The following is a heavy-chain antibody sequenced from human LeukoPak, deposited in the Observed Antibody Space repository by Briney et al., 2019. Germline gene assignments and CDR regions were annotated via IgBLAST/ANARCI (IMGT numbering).Heavy chain of an antibody. Sequence: ASVKVSCKASGYTFTSYGISWVRQAPGQGLEWMGWISAYNGNTNYAQKLQGRVTMTTDTSTSTAYMELRSLRSDDTAVYYCASDLGFSGSYAAFDYWGQGTLVTVSS. J-gene: IGHJ4*02. CDR3: ASDLGFSGSYAAFDY. CDR1: GYTFTSYG. D-gene: IGHD1-26*01. V-gene: IGHV1-18*01. CDR2: ISAYNGNT.